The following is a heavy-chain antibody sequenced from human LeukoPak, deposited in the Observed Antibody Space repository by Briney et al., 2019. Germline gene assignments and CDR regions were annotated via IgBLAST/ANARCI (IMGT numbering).Heavy chain of an antibody. D-gene: IGHD5-12*01. Sequence: GGSLRLSCAASGFAFSSYGMDWFRQAPGKALEWVAVISYVGSNKYHADSVKGRVIITRDNSKNTLYLQMNSLRAEDTAVYYCAKVGRRGYSGYDYFDYWVQGTLVTVSS. CDR1: GFAFSSYG. CDR2: ISYVGSNK. V-gene: IGHV3-30*18. CDR3: AKVGRRGYSGYDYFDY. J-gene: IGHJ4*02.